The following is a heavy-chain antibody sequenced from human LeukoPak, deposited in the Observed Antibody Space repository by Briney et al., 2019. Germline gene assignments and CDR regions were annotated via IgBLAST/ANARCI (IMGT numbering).Heavy chain of an antibody. Sequence: GGSLRLSCAASGFTFSIYAMSWVRQAPGKGLEWVSAISGSGGSTYYADSVKGRFTISRDNSKNTLYLQMNSLRAEDTAVYYCAKARPRFGESPLGYWGQGTLVTVSS. CDR2: ISGSGGST. CDR3: AKARPRFGESPLGY. J-gene: IGHJ4*02. V-gene: IGHV3-23*01. CDR1: GFTFSIYA. D-gene: IGHD3-10*01.